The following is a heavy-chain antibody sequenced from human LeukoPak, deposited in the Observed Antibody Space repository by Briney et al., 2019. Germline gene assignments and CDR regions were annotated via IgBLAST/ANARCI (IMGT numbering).Heavy chain of an antibody. J-gene: IGHJ6*03. V-gene: IGHV3-23*01. CDR1: GGSISSSSYY. CDR3: AKGTDYEIYYYYYYMDV. Sequence: ETLSLTCTVSGGSISSSSYYWGWIRQPPGKGLEWVSAISGSGAGTYYADSVKGRFTISRDNSQNTLYLQMNSLRAEDTAVYYCAKGTDYEIYYYYYYMDVWGKGTTVTVSS. CDR2: ISGSGAGT. D-gene: IGHD4-17*01.